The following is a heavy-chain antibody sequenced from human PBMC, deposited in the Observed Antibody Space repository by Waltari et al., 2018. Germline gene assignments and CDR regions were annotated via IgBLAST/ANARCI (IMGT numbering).Heavy chain of an antibody. CDR2: ISGSGGST. V-gene: IGHV3-23*01. Sequence: LQLQESGPGLVKPSETLSLTCTVSGGSISSSSYYWGWIRQPPGKGLEWVSAISGSGGSTYYADSVKGRFTISRDNSKNTLYLQMNSLRAEDTAVYYCAKDRRHDYGERWGQGTLVTVSS. CDR3: AKDRRHDYGER. J-gene: IGHJ4*02. CDR1: GGSISSSSYY. D-gene: IGHD4-17*01.